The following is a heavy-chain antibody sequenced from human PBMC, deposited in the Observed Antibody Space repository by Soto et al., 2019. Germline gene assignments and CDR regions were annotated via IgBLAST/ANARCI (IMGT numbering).Heavy chain of an antibody. V-gene: IGHV2-5*02. Sequence: TLSLTCTVSGGSISSSTCYWGWIRQPPGKALEWLALIYWDDDKRYSPFLKSRLTITKDTSKNQVVLTMSNMDPVDTARYYCAHIVVAGLGYYFDYWGQGTLVTVSS. D-gene: IGHD6-19*01. J-gene: IGHJ4*02. CDR1: GGSISSSTCY. CDR2: IYWDDDK. CDR3: AHIVVAGLGYYFDY.